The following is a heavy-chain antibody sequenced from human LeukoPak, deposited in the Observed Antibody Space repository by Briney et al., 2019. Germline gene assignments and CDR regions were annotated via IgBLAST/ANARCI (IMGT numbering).Heavy chain of an antibody. CDR1: GFTFSSYA. CDR2: SSGSGAST. V-gene: IGHV3-23*01. Sequence: PGGSLRLSCAASGFTFSSYAMTWVRQSPGRGLEYVSSSSGSGASTHYADSVKGRFTISRDNSRNTLYLEMSSLRAEDSALYYCAKDRAPYGSGGGEDYFDLWGRGTLVTVSS. CDR3: AKDRAPYGSGGGEDYFDL. J-gene: IGHJ2*01. D-gene: IGHD3-10*01.